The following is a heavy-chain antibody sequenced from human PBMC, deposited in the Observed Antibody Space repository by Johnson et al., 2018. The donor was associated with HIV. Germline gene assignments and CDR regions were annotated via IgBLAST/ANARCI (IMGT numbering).Heavy chain of an antibody. CDR2: ISGSGGRT. V-gene: IGHV3-23*04. CDR1: GFSFSDYY. CDR3: AKGVYYDSKEAFNL. D-gene: IGHD3-22*01. J-gene: IGHJ3*01. Sequence: VQLVESGGGLVKPGGSLRLSCAASGFSFSDYYMSWVRQAPGKGLEWVSVISGSGGRTYSADSVKGRFTISRDNSKNTLYRQMNSLRAEDTAVYYCAKGVYYDSKEAFNLWGQGTIVTVSS.